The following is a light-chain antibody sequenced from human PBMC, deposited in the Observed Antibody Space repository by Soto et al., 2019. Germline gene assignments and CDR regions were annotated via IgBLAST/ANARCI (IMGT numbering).Light chain of an antibody. CDR3: QSYDSSLSGFWV. J-gene: IGLJ3*02. CDR1: SSNIGAGYD. V-gene: IGLV1-40*01. CDR2: GNS. Sequence: QSVLTQPPSVSGAPGQRVTISCTGSSSNIGAGYDVHWYQQLPGTAPKLHIYGNSNRPSGVPDRFSGSKSGTSASLAITGLQAEDEADYYCQSYDSSLSGFWVFGGGTQLTVL.